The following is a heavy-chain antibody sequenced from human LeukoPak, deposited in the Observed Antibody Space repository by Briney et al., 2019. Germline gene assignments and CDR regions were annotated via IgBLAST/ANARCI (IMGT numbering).Heavy chain of an antibody. CDR3: ARSMIRGLLGSFDY. CDR2: INSDGRST. D-gene: IGHD3-16*01. V-gene: IGHV3-74*01. J-gene: IGHJ4*02. Sequence: GGSLRLSCAASGFTFSTYWMHWVRQAPGKGLVWVSRINSDGRSTTYADSVKGRFTISRDNAKNTLYLQMNSLRAEDTAVYYCARSMIRGLLGSFDYWGQGTLVTVSS. CDR1: GFTFSTYW.